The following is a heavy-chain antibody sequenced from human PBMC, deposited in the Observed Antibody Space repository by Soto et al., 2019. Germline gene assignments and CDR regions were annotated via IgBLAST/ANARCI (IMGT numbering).Heavy chain of an antibody. CDR3: AGVVWFRGMDV. CDR2: TYYRSKWIH. V-gene: IGHV6-1*01. Sequence: SQTLSLTCDISGDSVSSSSAAWNWIRQSPSRGLEWLGRTYYRSKWIHEYTLSMESRRTINPDTSKNQFSLHIYSVTPEDTAVYYCAGVVWFRGMDVWGQGTPVTVP. J-gene: IGHJ6*02. D-gene: IGHD3-16*01. CDR1: GDSVSSSSAA.